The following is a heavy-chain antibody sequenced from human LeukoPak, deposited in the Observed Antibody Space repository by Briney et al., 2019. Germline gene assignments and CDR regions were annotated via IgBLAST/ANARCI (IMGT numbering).Heavy chain of an antibody. D-gene: IGHD3-9*01. J-gene: IGHJ6*02. V-gene: IGHV1-18*01. Sequence: ASVKVSCKASGYTFIRYGISWVRQAPGQGLEWMGWISAYNGNTNYAQKLQGRVTMTTDTSTSTAYMELRSLRSDDTAVYYCARDLGPNYDILTGYYYYYYAMDVWGQGTTVTVSS. CDR1: GYTFIRYG. CDR3: ARDLGPNYDILTGYYYYYYAMDV. CDR2: ISAYNGNT.